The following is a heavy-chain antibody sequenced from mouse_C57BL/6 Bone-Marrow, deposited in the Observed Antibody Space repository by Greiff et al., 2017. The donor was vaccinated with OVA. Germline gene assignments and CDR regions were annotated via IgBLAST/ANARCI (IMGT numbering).Heavy chain of an antibody. V-gene: IGHV6-3*01. CDR1: GFTFSNYW. CDR3: TVSSNYVSFDV. Sequence: EVMLVESGGGLVQPGGSMKLSCVASGFTFSNYWMNWVRQSPEKGLEWVAQIRLKSDNYATHYAESVKGRFTISRDDSKSSVYLQMNNLRAEDTGIYYCTVSSNYVSFDVWGTGTTVTVSS. CDR2: IRLKSDNYAT. J-gene: IGHJ1*03. D-gene: IGHD2-5*01.